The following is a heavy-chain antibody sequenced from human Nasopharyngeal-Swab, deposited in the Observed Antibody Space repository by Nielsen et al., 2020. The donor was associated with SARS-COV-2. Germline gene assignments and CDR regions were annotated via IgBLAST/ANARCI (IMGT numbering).Heavy chain of an antibody. CDR3: ARHSRVTTVVVATLFDF. CDR1: GGSIRDNNYY. CDR2: MSYSGVT. D-gene: IGHD4-23*01. J-gene: IGHJ4*02. Sequence: SETLSLTCSVSGGSIRDNNYYWSWIRQPPGKGLEWIGSMSYSGVTFYNPSLRNRVTLSVDTSKNLLSLKLDSVTAADTALYYCARHSRVTTVVVATLFDFWGQGIQVTVSS. V-gene: IGHV4-39*01.